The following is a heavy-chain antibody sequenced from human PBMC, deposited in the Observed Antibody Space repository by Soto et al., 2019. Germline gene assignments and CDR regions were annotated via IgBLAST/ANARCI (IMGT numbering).Heavy chain of an antibody. CDR1: GDSIRTSGHY. CDR2: IYYSESR. CDR3: ARHVDAVGTKYFDS. D-gene: IGHD5-12*01. V-gene: IGHV4-39*01. J-gene: IGHJ4*02. Sequence: QVQLQESGPGLVKASETLSLTCIVSGDSIRTSGHYWGWIRQPPGKGLEWIASIYYSESRFYNPSLKSRVAISVDTSRNQFSLRLSSVTATDTAFYYCARHVDAVGTKYFDSWGQGTLVTVPS.